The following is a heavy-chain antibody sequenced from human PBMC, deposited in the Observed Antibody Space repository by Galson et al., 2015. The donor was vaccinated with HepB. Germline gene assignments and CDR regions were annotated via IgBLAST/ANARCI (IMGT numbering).Heavy chain of an antibody. J-gene: IGHJ4*02. CDR2: IGSKANNYAT. D-gene: IGHD6-13*01. CDR3: SRLGDLPGYSSS. Sequence: SLRLSCAGSGFTFSGSAKHWVRQASGKRLEWVGRIGSKANNYATVYTESVKGRFTISRDDSKNTAYLQMNSLRTEDTAVYYCSRLGDLPGYSSSWGQGTLVTVSS. V-gene: IGHV3-73*01. CDR1: GFTFSGSA.